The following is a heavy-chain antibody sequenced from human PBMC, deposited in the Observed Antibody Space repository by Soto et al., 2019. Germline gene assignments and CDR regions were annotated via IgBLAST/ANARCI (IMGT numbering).Heavy chain of an antibody. CDR2: ISVSGGT. J-gene: IGHJ4*02. CDR1: GFTFSSYA. Sequence: PGGSLRLSCAASGFTFSSYAMNWVRQAPGKGPEWVSHISVSGGTYYADSVKGRFTISRDNSKNTLFLQMNSLRAEDTAVYYFAKSLSTATSFDYWGQGTPVTVSS. CDR3: AKSLSTATSFDY. V-gene: IGHV3-23*01.